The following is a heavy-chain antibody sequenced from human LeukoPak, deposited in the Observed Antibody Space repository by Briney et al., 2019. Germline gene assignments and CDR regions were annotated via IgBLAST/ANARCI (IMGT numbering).Heavy chain of an antibody. CDR1: GGTFSSYA. Sequence: ASVKVSCKASGGTFSSYAISWVRQAPGQGLEWMGGIIPIFGTANYAQKFQGRVTITADKSTSTAYMELSSLRSEDTAVYYYARDGDGSGSYYFSAFDYWGQGTLVTVSS. CDR2: IIPIFGTA. D-gene: IGHD3-10*01. CDR3: ARDGDGSGSYYFSAFDY. V-gene: IGHV1-69*06. J-gene: IGHJ4*02.